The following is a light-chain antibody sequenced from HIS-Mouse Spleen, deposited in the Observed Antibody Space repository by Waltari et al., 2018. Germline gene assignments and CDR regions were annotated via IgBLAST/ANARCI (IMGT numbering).Light chain of an antibody. Sequence: DIVMTQSPDSLAVSLGERATINCKSSQSLLNSSNNKNYLAWYQQKPGQPPKLLIYWAYTRESGVPDRFSGSGSGTDFTLTISSLQAEDVAVYYCQQYYSTPFTFGPGTKVDIK. V-gene: IGKV4-1*01. CDR1: QSLLNSSNNKNY. CDR2: WAY. CDR3: QQYYSTPFT. J-gene: IGKJ3*01.